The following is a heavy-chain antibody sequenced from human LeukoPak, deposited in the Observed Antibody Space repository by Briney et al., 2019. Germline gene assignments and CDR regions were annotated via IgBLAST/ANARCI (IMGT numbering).Heavy chain of an antibody. CDR3: ARGGYGAHMG. CDR2: ISYDGSNK. J-gene: IGHJ4*02. CDR1: GFTFSSYG. Sequence: GGSLRLSCAASGFTFSSYGMHWVRQAPGKGLEWVAVISYDGSNKYYVDSVKGRFTISRDNSKNTLYLQMNSLRAEDTAVYYCARGGYGAHMGWGQGTLVTVSS. V-gene: IGHV3-30*03. D-gene: IGHD4-17*01.